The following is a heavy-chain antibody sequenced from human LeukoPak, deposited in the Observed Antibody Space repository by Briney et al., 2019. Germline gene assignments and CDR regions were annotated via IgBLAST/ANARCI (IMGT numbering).Heavy chain of an antibody. V-gene: IGHV4-39*01. J-gene: IGHJ5*02. CDR3: ATGIAVAGTPHNWFDP. CDR2: IYYSGST. D-gene: IGHD6-19*01. Sequence: SETLSLTCTVSGGSISSSSYYWGWIRQPPGKGLEWIGSIYYSGSTYYNPSLKSRVTISVDTSKNQFSLKLSSVTAADAAVYYCATGIAVAGTPHNWFDPWGQGTLVTVSS. CDR1: GGSISSSSYY.